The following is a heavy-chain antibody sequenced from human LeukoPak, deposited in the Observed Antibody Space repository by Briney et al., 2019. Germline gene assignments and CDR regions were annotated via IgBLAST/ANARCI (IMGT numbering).Heavy chain of an antibody. J-gene: IGHJ5*02. CDR1: GYSFTNYW. CDR3: AREGGSNPTCDL. V-gene: IGHV5-51*01. Sequence: GESLKISCRGSGYSFTNYWIGWVRQLPGKGLEWMGIIYPGDSDARYSPSFEGRVTISVDKTINTAYLQWSSLKASDNAMYYCAREGGSNPTCDLWGQGTLVTVSS. D-gene: IGHD1-26*01. CDR2: IYPGDSDA.